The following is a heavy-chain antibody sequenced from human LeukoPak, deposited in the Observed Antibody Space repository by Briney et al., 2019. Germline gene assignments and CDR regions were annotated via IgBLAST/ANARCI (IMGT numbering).Heavy chain of an antibody. D-gene: IGHD6-6*01. J-gene: IGHJ6*02. Sequence: ASVKVSCKASGGTFSSYTISWVRQAPGQGLEWMGRIIPILGIANYAQKFQGRVTITADKSTSTAYMELSSLRPEDTAVYYCSSSHQVYYYYYGMDVWGQGTTVTVSS. CDR2: IIPILGIA. CDR1: GGTFSSYT. CDR3: SSSHQVYYYYYGMDV. V-gene: IGHV1-69*02.